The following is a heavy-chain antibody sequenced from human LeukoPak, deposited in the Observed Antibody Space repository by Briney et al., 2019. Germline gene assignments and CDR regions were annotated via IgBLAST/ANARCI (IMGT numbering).Heavy chain of an antibody. CDR2: ISGSGGST. V-gene: IGHV3-23*01. CDR1: GFTFSSYA. J-gene: IGHJ4*02. Sequence: GGSLRLSCAASGFTFSSYAMSWVRQAPGKGLEWVSAISGSGGSTYYADSVKGRFTISRDNSKNTLYLQMNSLRAEDTAVYYSAKAGYCSGASRYRLDYWGQGTLVTVSS. D-gene: IGHD2-15*01. CDR3: AKAGYCSGASRYRLDY.